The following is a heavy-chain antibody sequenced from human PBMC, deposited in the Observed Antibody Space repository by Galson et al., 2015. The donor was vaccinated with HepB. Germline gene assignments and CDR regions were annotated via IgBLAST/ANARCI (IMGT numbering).Heavy chain of an antibody. CDR2: INYRGST. Sequence: SETLSLTCGVYGGSFSGYQWSWLRQPPGKAPEWLGEINYRGSTSYSPSLKSRVTISLDTSKNQFSLELTSVTAADTAVYFCARGLRGGLGGRLELWGQGALVTASS. D-gene: IGHD3-16*01. V-gene: IGHV4-34*01. J-gene: IGHJ5*02. CDR3: ARGLRGGLGGRLEL. CDR1: GGSFSGYQ.